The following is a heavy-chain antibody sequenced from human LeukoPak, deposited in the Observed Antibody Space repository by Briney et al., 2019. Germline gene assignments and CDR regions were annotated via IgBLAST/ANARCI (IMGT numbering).Heavy chain of an antibody. J-gene: IGHJ6*03. CDR3: ARVSYNWNPNKLYYMDV. CDR2: ISGSGGGT. CDR1: GFTFSSYA. D-gene: IGHD1-20*01. V-gene: IGHV3-23*01. Sequence: PGGSLRLSCTASGFTFSSYAMNWVRQAPGKGLEWVSGISGSGGGTYYADSVKGRFTISRDNAKNSLYLQMNSLRAEDTAVYYCARVSYNWNPNKLYYMDVWGKGTTVTISS.